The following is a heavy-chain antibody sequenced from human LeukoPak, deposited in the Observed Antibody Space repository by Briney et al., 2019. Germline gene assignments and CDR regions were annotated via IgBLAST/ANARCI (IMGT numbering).Heavy chain of an antibody. CDR3: ARDWDPTVTNAFDI. J-gene: IGHJ3*02. CDR2: INPNSDGT. V-gene: IGHV1-2*02. Sequence: GASVKVSCKASGYTFTGYYIHWVRQAPGQGLEWMGWINPNSDGTHYAQKFQGRVTLTRDTSINTAYMEVSRLRSDDTAVHYCARDWDPTVTNAFDIWGQGTMVTVSS. CDR1: GYTFTGYY. D-gene: IGHD4-17*01.